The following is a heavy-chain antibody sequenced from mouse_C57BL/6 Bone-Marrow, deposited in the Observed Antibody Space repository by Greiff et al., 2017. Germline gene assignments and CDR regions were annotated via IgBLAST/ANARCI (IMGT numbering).Heavy chain of an antibody. Sequence: QVQLQQPGAELVKPGASVKLSCKASGYTFTSYWMHWLKQRPGQGLEWIGMIHPNSGSTNYNEKFKSKATLTVDKSSSTAYMQLSRLTSDDSAVYYCARADNGKCYYAMDYWGQGTSVTVSS. V-gene: IGHV1-64*01. CDR3: ARADNGKCYYAMDY. J-gene: IGHJ4*01. CDR2: IHPNSGST. D-gene: IGHD2-1*01. CDR1: GYTFTSYW.